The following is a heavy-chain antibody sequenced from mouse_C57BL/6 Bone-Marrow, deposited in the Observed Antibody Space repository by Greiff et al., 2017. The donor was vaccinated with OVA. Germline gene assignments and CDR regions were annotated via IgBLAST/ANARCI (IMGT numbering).Heavy chain of an antibody. CDR3: TTGYFDY. J-gene: IGHJ2*01. CDR1: GFNIKDDY. V-gene: IGHV14-4*01. CDR2: IDPENGDT. Sequence: VQLQQSGAELVRPGASVKLSCTASGFNIKDDYMHWVKQRPEQGLEWIGWIDPENGDTEYASKFQGKATITADTSSNTAYLQLSSLTSEDTAVYYCTTGYFDYWGQGTTLTVPS.